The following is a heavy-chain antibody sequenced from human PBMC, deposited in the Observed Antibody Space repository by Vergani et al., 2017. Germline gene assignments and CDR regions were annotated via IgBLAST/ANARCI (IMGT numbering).Heavy chain of an antibody. Sequence: VQLVESGGGVVQPGRSLRLSCAASGFTFSSYWMSWVRQAPGKGLEWVANIKQDGSEKYYVDSVKGRFTISRDNSKDILYLQMDSLRSEDTALYYCAKYLRDSTDGLPDSWGPGTLVIVSS. D-gene: IGHD2-21*02. J-gene: IGHJ4*02. V-gene: IGHV3-7*01. CDR1: GFTFSSYW. CDR3: AKYLRDSTDGLPDS. CDR2: IKQDGSEK.